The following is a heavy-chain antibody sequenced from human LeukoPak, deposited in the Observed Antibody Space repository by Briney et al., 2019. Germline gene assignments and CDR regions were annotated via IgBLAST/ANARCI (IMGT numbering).Heavy chain of an antibody. V-gene: IGHV1-69*04. D-gene: IGHD5-24*01. CDR2: IIPILGIA. CDR3: ASARAMATIRYYYYGMDV. CDR1: GGTFSSYA. J-gene: IGHJ6*02. Sequence: GASVKVSCKASGGTFSSYAISWVRQAPGQGLEWMGRIIPILGIANYAQKFQGRVTITADKSTSTAYMELSSLRSEDTAVYYCASARAMATIRYYYYGMDVWGQGTTVTVSS.